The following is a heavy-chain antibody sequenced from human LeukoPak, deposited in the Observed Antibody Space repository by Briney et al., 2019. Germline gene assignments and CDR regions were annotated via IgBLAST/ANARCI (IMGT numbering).Heavy chain of an antibody. CDR2: ISYDGSNK. D-gene: IGHD2-2*02. CDR3: AKGVVPAAIGVFDY. V-gene: IGHV3-30*18. J-gene: IGHJ4*02. CDR1: GFTFRTYG. Sequence: GGSLRLSCAASGFTFRTYGMHWVRQAPGKGLEWVAVISYDGSNKYYADSVKGRFTISRDNSKNTLYLQMNSLRAEDTAVYYCAKGVVPAAIGVFDYWGQGTLVTVSS.